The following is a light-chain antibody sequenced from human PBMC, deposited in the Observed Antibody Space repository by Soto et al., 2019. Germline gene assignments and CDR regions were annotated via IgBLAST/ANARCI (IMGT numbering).Light chain of an antibody. V-gene: IGKV1-13*02. CDR3: QQYNGYSRT. CDR1: QGIRYA. Sequence: QMTQSPSSLSASVGDRVTITCRASQGIRYALGWYQQKPGTAPKLLIYDASGLERGVPSRFSGSGSGTEFTLTIRSLQPDDFATYYCQQYNGYSRTFGQGTKVDIK. J-gene: IGKJ1*01. CDR2: DAS.